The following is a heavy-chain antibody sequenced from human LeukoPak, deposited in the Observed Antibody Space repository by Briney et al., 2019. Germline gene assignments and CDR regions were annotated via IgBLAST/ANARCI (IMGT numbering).Heavy chain of an antibody. Sequence: GGSLRLSCTASGFTVSGNYMNWVRQAPGKGLEWVSVTYSGGTTYYTDSVKGRFTISRDTSMNTLYLQMNSLRAEDTAVYSSFDYWGRGTLVTVSS. CDR1: GFTVSGNY. CDR3: FDY. CDR2: TYSGGTT. V-gene: IGHV3-53*01. J-gene: IGHJ4*02.